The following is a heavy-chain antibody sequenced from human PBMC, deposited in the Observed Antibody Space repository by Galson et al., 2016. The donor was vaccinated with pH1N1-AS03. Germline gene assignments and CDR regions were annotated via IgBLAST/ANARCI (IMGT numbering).Heavy chain of an antibody. V-gene: IGHV6-1*01. CDR3: ASGGLGPTVSLFQH. CDR1: GDSVSSDRAA. CDR2: TYYRSKWYY. Sequence: CAISGDSVSSDRAAWNWIRQSPSRGLEWLGRTYYRSKWYYDYAVSVESRMTIRPDTSKNQVSLQLNSVTPEDTAVYYCASGGLGPTVSLFQHWGQGTLVTVSS. D-gene: IGHD4-17*01. J-gene: IGHJ1*01.